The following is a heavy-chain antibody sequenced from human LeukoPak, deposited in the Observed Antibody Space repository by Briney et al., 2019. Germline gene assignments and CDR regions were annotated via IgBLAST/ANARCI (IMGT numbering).Heavy chain of an antibody. V-gene: IGHV4-39*01. CDR3: ARCGYYDFWSGYNPATFDY. CDR2: IYYSGST. D-gene: IGHD3-3*01. Sequence: SETLSLTCTVSSGSISSSSYYWGWIRQPPGKGLEWIGSIYYSGSTYYKPSLKSRVTISVHTSKNQFSLKLSSVTAADTAVYYCARCGYYDFWSGYNPATFDYWGQGTLVTVSS. J-gene: IGHJ4*02. CDR1: SGSISSSSYY.